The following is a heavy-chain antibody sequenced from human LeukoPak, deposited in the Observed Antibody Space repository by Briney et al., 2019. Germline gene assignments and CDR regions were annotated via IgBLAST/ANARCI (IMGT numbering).Heavy chain of an antibody. CDR3: ARSSRNSGWPSFDP. J-gene: IGHJ5*02. D-gene: IGHD5-12*01. V-gene: IGHV3-23*01. CDR2: ISSTGGTT. Sequence: QPGGTLRLSCAASGITFSSYGMSWVRQAPGKGLEWVSSISSTGGTTYYADSVKGRFTISRDNAKNTLYLQMNSLRAEDTAVYYCARSSRNSGWPSFDPWGEGTLVSVSS. CDR1: GITFSSYG.